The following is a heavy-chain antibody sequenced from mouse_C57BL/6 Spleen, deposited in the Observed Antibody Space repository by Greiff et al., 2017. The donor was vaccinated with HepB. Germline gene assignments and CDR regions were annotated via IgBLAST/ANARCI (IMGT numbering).Heavy chain of an antibody. V-gene: IGHV1-81*01. CDR1: GYTFTSYG. Sequence: VQVVESGAELARPGASVKLSCKASGYTFTSYGISWVKQRTGQGLEWIGEIYPRSGNTYYNEKFKGKATLTADKSSSTAYMELRSLTSEDSAVYFCARSGTVAMDYWGQGTSVTVSS. CDR2: IYPRSGNT. D-gene: IGHD4-1*01. CDR3: ARSGTVAMDY. J-gene: IGHJ4*01.